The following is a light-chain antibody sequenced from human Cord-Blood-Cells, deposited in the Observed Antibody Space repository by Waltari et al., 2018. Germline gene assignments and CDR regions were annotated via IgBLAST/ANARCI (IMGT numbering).Light chain of an antibody. J-gene: IGKJ2*01. CDR3: QQYNNWPYT. Sequence: ELVMPQSPATLSVSPGDSATISCRASQSVSSNLAWYQQKPGQAPRLLIYGASTRATGIPARFSGSGSGTEFTLTISSLQSEDFAVYYCQQYNNWPYTFGQGTKLEIK. V-gene: IGKV3-15*01. CDR1: QSVSSN. CDR2: GAS.